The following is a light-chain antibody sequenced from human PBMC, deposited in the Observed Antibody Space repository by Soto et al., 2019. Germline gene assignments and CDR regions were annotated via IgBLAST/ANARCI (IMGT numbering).Light chain of an antibody. Sequence: IVQKQAPSTLXPHPRHRGTPPCMDSKSVSSKLAWYKQKHGKDNXLXXXRASSRDHGIQDRLSGSGSGKDLTLTISRREHEDFGAYYCQQHCRVRPWTFGQGTKVDI. CDR1: KSVSSK. CDR2: RAS. V-gene: IGKV3-20*01. CDR3: QQHCRVRPWT. J-gene: IGKJ1*01.